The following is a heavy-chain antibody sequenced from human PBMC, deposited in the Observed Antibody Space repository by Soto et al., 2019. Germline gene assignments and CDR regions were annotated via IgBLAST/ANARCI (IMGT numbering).Heavy chain of an antibody. CDR2: ISVSGGST. V-gene: IGHV3-23*01. CDR1: GFTFSSYA. Sequence: EVQLLESGGGLVQPGESLRLSCAASGFTFSSYAMSWVRQAPGKGLEWVSGISVSGGSTYYADSVKGRFTISRDNSKNTLSLQMNSLRAEDTAVYYCAKVGMATPKSHFDYWGQGTLVTVSS. CDR3: AKVGMATPKSHFDY. J-gene: IGHJ4*02. D-gene: IGHD2-15*01.